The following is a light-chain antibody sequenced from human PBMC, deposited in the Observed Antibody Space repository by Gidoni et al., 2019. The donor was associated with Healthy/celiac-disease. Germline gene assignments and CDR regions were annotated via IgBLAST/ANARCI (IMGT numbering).Light chain of an antibody. J-gene: IGKJ5*01. V-gene: IGKV1-27*01. Sequence: DIQMTQSPSSLSASVGDRVTIICRASQGISNYLAWYQQKPGKVPKLLIYAASTLQSGVPSRFSGSGSGTDFTLTISSLQPEDVATYYCQKYNSAPRSLFGQGTRLEIK. CDR1: QGISNY. CDR2: AAS. CDR3: QKYNSAPRSL.